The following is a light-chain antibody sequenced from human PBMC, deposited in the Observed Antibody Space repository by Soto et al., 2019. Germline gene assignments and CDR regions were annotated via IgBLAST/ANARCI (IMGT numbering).Light chain of an antibody. CDR3: GPWDSSLSARGV. CDR2: ENN. V-gene: IGLV1-51*02. Sequence: QSVLTQPPSVSAAPGQKVTISCSGSSSNIGNNYVSWYQQLPGTAPKLLIYENNKRPSGIPDRFSGSKSGTSATLGITGLQTGDEADYYCGPWDSSLSARGVFGGGTKLTVL. CDR1: SSNIGNNY. J-gene: IGLJ2*01.